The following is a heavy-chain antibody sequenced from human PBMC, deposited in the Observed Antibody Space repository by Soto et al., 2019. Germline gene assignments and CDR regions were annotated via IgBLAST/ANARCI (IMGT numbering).Heavy chain of an antibody. D-gene: IGHD6-19*01. CDR3: ARGRGAPQRQWLTSSPNWFDP. CDR2: MNPNRGNT. CDR1: GYTFTSYD. V-gene: IGHV1-8*01. J-gene: IGHJ5*02. Sequence: SVKVSCKASGYTFTSYDINWVRQATGQGLEWMGWMNPNRGNTGHAQKIQGRVTMTRNPSITTAYMELGSLRSEDTAVYYCARGRGAPQRQWLTSSPNWFDPWGQGTLVTVS.